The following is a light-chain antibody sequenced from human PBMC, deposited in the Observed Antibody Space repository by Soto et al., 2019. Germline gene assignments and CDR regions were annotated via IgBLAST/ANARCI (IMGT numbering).Light chain of an antibody. Sequence: QSALTQPPSASGSPGQSVTISCTGTSSDIGGYNYVSWYQQHPGKAPKLMIYEVNKRPSGVPDRFSGSKSGNTASLTVSGLQAEDEADYYCSSYAGSNILYVFGTETKLTVL. CDR3: SSYAGSNILYV. CDR1: SSDIGGYNY. J-gene: IGLJ1*01. V-gene: IGLV2-8*01. CDR2: EVN.